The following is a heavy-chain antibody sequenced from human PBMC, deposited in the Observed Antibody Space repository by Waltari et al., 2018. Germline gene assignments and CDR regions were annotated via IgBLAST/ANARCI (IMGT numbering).Heavy chain of an antibody. J-gene: IGHJ4*02. D-gene: IGHD3-10*01. CDR3: APLAGVGDY. CDR2: INPDSGGT. V-gene: IGHV1-2*06. CDR1: GYPFTGHY. Sequence: QVQLVQSGAEEKKPGASVKDSCKASGYPFTGHYMNRVRQAPGQGLEWRGRINPDSGGTNYAQKFQGRVTMTRDTSSSTAYMELSRLRSDDTAVYYCAPLAGVGDYWGQGTLVTVSS.